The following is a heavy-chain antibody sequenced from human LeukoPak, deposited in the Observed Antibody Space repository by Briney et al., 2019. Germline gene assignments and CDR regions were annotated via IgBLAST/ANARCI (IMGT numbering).Heavy chain of an antibody. CDR1: GFTFRSYA. V-gene: IGHV3-23*01. CDR2: ISGSGGSGGST. J-gene: IGHJ4*02. D-gene: IGHD6-19*01. CDR3: ASPPQLGSVAGTVY. Sequence: GGSLRLSCAASGFTFRSYAMSWVRQAPGKGLEWVSAISGSGGSGGSTDYADSVKGRFTISRDNSKNTLYLQMNSLRAEDTAVYYCASPPQLGSVAGTVYWGQGTLVTVSS.